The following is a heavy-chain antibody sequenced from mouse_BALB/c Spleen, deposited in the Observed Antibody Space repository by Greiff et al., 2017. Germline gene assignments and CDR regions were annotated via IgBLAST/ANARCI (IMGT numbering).Heavy chain of an antibody. V-gene: IGHV5-6*01. J-gene: IGHJ1*01. CDR3: ARDVNYWYFDV. CDR2: ISSGGSYT. CDR1: GFTFSSYG. Sequence: EVKLVESGGDLVKPGGSLKLSCAASGFTFSSYGMSWVRQTPDKRLEWVATISSGGSYTYYPDSVKGRFTISRDNAKNTLYLQMSSLKSEDTAMYYCARDVNYWYFDVWGAGTTVTVSS.